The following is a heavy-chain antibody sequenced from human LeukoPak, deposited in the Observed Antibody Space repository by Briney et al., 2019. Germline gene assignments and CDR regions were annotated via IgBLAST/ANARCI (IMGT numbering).Heavy chain of an antibody. CDR2: ISAYNGNT. CDR3: ARHSAARPAFDI. V-gene: IGHV1-18*01. D-gene: IGHD6-6*01. Sequence: GASVKVSCKASGYTFTRYGISWVRQAPGQGLGWMGWISAYNGNTNYAQKLQGRVTMTTDTSTSTAYMELRSLRSDDTAVYYCARHSAARPAFDIWGQGTTVTVSS. J-gene: IGHJ3*02. CDR1: GYTFTRYG.